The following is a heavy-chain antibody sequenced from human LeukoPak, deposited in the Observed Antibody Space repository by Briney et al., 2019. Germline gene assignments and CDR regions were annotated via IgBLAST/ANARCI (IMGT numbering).Heavy chain of an antibody. D-gene: IGHD2-15*01. J-gene: IGHJ3*02. CDR3: ARPGGRKPKNAFDI. CDR1: GYTFTSYD. Sequence: ASVKVSCKASGYTFTSYDINWVRQATGQGLEWMGWMNPNSGNTGYAQKFQGRVTMTRDTSISTAYMELSGLRSEDTAVYYCARPGGRKPKNAFDIWGQGTMVTVSS. V-gene: IGHV1-8*01. CDR2: MNPNSGNT.